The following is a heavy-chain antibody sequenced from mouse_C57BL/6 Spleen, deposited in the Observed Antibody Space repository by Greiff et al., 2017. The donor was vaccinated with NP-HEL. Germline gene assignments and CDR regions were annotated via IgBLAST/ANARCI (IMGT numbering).Heavy chain of an antibody. CDR2: IDPSDSYT. CDR1: GYTFTSYW. Sequence: QVQLQQPGAELVMPGASVKLSCKASGYTFTSYWMHWVKQRPGQGLEWIGEIDPSDSYTNYNQKFKGKSTLTVDKSSSTAYMQLSSLTSEDSAVYYCARSKGYDGYDYAMDYWGQGTSVTVSS. CDR3: ARSKGYDGYDYAMDY. J-gene: IGHJ4*01. D-gene: IGHD2-3*01. V-gene: IGHV1-69*01.